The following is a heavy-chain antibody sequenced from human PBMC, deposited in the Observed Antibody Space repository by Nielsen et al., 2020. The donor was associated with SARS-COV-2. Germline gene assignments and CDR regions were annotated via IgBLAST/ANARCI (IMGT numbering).Heavy chain of an antibody. V-gene: IGHV3-30*09. Sequence: GESLKISCAASGFSISNYALHWVRQAPGKGLEWVAMISYEGSYKYYADSVKGRFAISRENSRNTVFLQMNSLTTDDTAVYYCAPRPLHGGDYPGYWGQGTLVTVSS. CDR1: GFSISNYA. D-gene: IGHD4-17*01. CDR2: ISYEGSYK. J-gene: IGHJ4*02. CDR3: APRPLHGGDYPGY.